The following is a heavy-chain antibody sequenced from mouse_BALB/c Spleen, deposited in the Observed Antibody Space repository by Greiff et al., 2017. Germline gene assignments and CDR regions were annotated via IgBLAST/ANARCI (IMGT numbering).Heavy chain of an antibody. Sequence: EVMLVESGGGLVKPGGSLKLSCAASGFTFSSYAMSWVRQSPEKRLEWVAEISSGGSYTYYPDTVTGRFTISRDNAKNTLYLEMSSLRSEDTAMYYCAREGLRRAFDYWGQGTTLTVSS. CDR1: GFTFSSYA. J-gene: IGHJ2*01. CDR3: AREGLRRAFDY. D-gene: IGHD2-4*01. CDR2: ISSGGSYT. V-gene: IGHV5-9-4*01.